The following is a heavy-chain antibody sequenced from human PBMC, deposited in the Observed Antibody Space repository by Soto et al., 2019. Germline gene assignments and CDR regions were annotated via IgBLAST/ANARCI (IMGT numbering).Heavy chain of an antibody. V-gene: IGHV4-59*01. CDR1: GGSISSYY. CDR2: IYYSGST. CDR3: ARDQGEYESSGYYSNFAY. D-gene: IGHD3-22*01. Sequence: SETLSLTCTVSGGSISSYYWSWIRQPPGKGLEWIGYIYYSGSTNYNPSLKSRVTISVDTSKNQFSLKLSSVTAADTAVYYCARDQGEYESSGYYSNFAYWGQGTLVTVSS. J-gene: IGHJ4*02.